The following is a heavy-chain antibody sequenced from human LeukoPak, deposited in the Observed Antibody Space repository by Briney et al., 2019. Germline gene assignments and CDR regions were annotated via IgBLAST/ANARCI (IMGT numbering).Heavy chain of an antibody. V-gene: IGHV3-30*02. Sequence: GGSLRLSCAASGFTFSSYAMHWVRQAPGKGLEWVAFIHYDGSNNYYADSVKGRFTISRDNSKNTLSLQMNSLRAEDTAIYYCANGPTKDGYHYYFDYWGQGTLVTVSS. D-gene: IGHD5-24*01. CDR1: GFTFSSYA. CDR3: ANGPTKDGYHYYFDY. J-gene: IGHJ4*02. CDR2: IHYDGSNN.